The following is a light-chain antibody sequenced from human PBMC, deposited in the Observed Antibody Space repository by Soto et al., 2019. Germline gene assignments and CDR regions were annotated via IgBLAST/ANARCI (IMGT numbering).Light chain of an antibody. CDR2: AAS. CDR1: QGISTY. J-gene: IGKJ1*01. CDR3: QQSYYSPQT. Sequence: DIQLTQSPPSLSASVGDRVTITYRVSQGISTYLNCYRHKPGEVPNLLIYAASSLQSGVPSRFSGSGSGTDFTLTITSLQPVYFATYSCQQSYYSPQTCGHGTK. V-gene: IGKV1-39*01.